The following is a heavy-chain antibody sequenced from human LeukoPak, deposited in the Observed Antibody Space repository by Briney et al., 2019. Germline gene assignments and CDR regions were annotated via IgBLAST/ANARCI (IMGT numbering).Heavy chain of an antibody. J-gene: IGHJ4*02. V-gene: IGHV3-74*01. CDR3: ARDRATIFGVVIYDY. CDR2: IASDGSST. CDR1: GFTFSSYW. D-gene: IGHD3-3*01. Sequence: PGGSLRLSCAASGFTFSSYWMNWVRQAPGKGLVWVSRIASDGSSTTYADSVKGRFSISRDNAKNTLYLQMNSLRVEDTAVYYCARDRATIFGVVIYDYWGQGTLVTVSS.